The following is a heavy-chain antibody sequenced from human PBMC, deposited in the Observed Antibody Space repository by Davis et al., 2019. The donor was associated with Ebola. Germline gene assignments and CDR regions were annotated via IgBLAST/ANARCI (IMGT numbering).Heavy chain of an antibody. V-gene: IGHV3-53*01. CDR1: GFTVSSNY. J-gene: IGHJ3*02. D-gene: IGHD3-10*01. Sequence: GESLKISCAASGFTVSSNYMSWVRQAPGKGLEWVSVIYSGGSTYYADSVKGRFTISRDNSKNTLYLQMNSLRAEDRAVYYCARAEYYYGAFDIWGQGTMVTVSS. CDR2: IYSGGST. CDR3: ARAEYYYGAFDI.